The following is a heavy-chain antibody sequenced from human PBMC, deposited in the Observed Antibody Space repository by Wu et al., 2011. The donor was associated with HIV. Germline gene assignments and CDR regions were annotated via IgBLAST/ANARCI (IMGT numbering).Heavy chain of an antibody. CDR1: ADIFKKNS. V-gene: IGHV1-69*05. CDR3: ATGPRFPMGSIWL. CDR2: INLVLGTV. Sequence: QVQLVQSGTEMKKPGSSVKVSCSASADIFKKNSLSWVRQAPGQGLEWMGGINLVLGTVTYAQKFQGRVIITTDTSTSTVYMDLNSLTTADMAIYYCATGPRFPMGSIWLLGPGTQVTVSS. J-gene: IGHJ6*01. D-gene: IGHD3-10*01.